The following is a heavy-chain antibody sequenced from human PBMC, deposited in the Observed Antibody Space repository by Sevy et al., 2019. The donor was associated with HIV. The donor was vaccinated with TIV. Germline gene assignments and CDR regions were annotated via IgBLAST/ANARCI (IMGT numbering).Heavy chain of an antibody. J-gene: IGHJ6*02. CDR2: ISSRSSEI. Sequence: GGSLRLSCVASGFIFRDRYMSWIRQAPGKGLEWVSFISSRSSEINYADSVKGRFTVSRDNAKNSLYLQMNSLRAEDTAVYSCAGAFMPVVSDGTGALGVWGQGTAVTVSS. D-gene: IGHD2-2*01. CDR1: GFIFRDRY. CDR3: AGAFMPVVSDGTGALGV. V-gene: IGHV3-11*05.